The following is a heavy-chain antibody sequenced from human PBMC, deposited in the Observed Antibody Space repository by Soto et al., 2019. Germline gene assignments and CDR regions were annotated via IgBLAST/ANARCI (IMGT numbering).Heavy chain of an antibody. Sequence: QVQLQESGPGLVKPSQTLSLTCTVSGGSISSGRYYWNWIRQHPGKGLELIGYIYYSGSTYYNPSLKRRVSISLDTSKNQFSVKLSSVTASDTAVYYCARALYDSSGYIFDYWGQGTLVTVSS. V-gene: IGHV4-31*03. J-gene: IGHJ4*02. CDR2: IYYSGST. D-gene: IGHD3-22*01. CDR3: ARALYDSSGYIFDY. CDR1: GGSISSGRYY.